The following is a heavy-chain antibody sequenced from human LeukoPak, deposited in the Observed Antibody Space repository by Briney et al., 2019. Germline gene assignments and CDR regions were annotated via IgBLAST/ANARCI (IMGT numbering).Heavy chain of an antibody. D-gene: IGHD3-10*01. CDR3: ARPLDYYGSGSYYGY. V-gene: IGHV3-74*01. Sequence: GGSLRLSCAASGFTFSSYWMHWVRQAPGKGLVWVSRINTDGSSTSYADSVKGRFTISRDNAKNTLYLQTNSLRAEDTAVYYCARPLDYYGSGSYYGYWGQGTLVTVSS. CDR2: INTDGSST. CDR1: GFTFSSYW. J-gene: IGHJ4*02.